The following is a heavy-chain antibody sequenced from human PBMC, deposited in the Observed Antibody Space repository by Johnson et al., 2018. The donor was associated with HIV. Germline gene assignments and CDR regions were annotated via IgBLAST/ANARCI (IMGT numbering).Heavy chain of an antibody. Sequence: VQLVESGGGVVQPGGSLRLSCAASGFTFSSYAMSWVRQAPGKGLEWVSAIYSGGSTYYADSVKGRFTISRDNSKNTLYLQMNSLRAEDTAVYYCARTSEGWLQFGAFDSWGQGTMVTVSS. D-gene: IGHD5-24*01. CDR1: GFTFSSYA. V-gene: IGHV3-66*01. CDR2: IYSGGST. J-gene: IGHJ3*02. CDR3: ARTSEGWLQFGAFDS.